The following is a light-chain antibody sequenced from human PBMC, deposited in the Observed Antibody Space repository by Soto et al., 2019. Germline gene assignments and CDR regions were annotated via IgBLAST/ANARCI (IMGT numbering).Light chain of an antibody. CDR3: QVWDDSSEAYV. V-gene: IGLV3-21*02. Sequence: SYELTQPPSVSVAPGQTATLTCGGNNIGGRSVHWYRQKPGQAPVLVVYDNSDRPSGIPERLSGSNSGNTATLTISRVEPGDEADYYCQVWDDSSEAYVFGAGTKLTVL. CDR1: NIGGRS. CDR2: DNS. J-gene: IGLJ1*01.